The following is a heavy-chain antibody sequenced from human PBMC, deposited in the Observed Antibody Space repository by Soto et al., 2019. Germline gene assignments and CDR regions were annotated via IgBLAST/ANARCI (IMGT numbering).Heavy chain of an antibody. V-gene: IGHV5-51*01. J-gene: IGHJ3*02. CDR2: IYPGDSDT. CDR3: ARQISDPQFAFDI. Sequence: ESLKISCKGSGYSFTSYWIGWVRQMPGKGLEWMGIIYPGDSDTRYSPSFQGQVTISADKSISTAYLQWSSLKASDTAMYYCARQISDPQFAFDIWGQGTMVTVSS. CDR1: GYSFTSYW.